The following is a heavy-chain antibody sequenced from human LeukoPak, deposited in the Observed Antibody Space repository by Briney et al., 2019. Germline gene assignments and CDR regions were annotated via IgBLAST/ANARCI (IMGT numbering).Heavy chain of an antibody. J-gene: IGHJ4*02. CDR1: GFTFSSYA. CDR3: ANTYQYVDTAMVTIFDY. CDR2: SSGSGGST. D-gene: IGHD5-18*01. Sequence: GGSLRLSCAASGFTFSSYAMSGVREAPGKGLEWGSASSGSGGSTYYADPVKGRFTISRDNSKNTLYLQMNSLRAEDTAVYYCANTYQYVDTAMVTIFDYWGQGTLVTVSS. V-gene: IGHV3-23*01.